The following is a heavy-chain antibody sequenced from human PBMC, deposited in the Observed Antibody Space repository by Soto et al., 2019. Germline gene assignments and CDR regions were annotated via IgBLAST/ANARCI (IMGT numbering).Heavy chain of an antibody. V-gene: IGHV2-5*02. CDR1: GFPLSTSGVG. CDR3: AHFYDSSGYTGY. Sequence: SGPTLVNPTQTLTLTCTFSGFPLSTSGVGVGWIRQPPGKALEWLAVIYWDDDKRYSPSLKSRLTITKDTSKNQVVLRMTNMDPVDAATYYCAHFYDSSGYTGYWGQGTLVTVSS. J-gene: IGHJ4*02. D-gene: IGHD3-22*01. CDR2: IYWDDDK.